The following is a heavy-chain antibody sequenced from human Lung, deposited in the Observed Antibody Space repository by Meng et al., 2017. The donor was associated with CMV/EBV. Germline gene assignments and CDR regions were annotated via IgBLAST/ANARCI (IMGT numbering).Heavy chain of an antibody. CDR2: ISSRSSYI. D-gene: IGHD2-2*01. CDR3: AREFCSSSSCYPPDV. CDR1: GFTFSSYS. V-gene: IGHV3-21*01. J-gene: IGHJ6*02. Sequence: GGSLGLXCAASGFTFSSYSINWVRQAPGKGLEWVSSISSRSSYIYYADSVKGRFTISRDNAKNSLYLQMNSLRAEDTAVYYCAREFCSSSSCYPPDVWGQGTXVTVSS.